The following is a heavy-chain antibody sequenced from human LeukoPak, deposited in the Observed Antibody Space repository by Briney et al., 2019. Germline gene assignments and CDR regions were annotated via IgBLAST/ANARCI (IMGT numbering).Heavy chain of an antibody. Sequence: GGSLRLSCAASGFTVSSNFLSWVRQPPGKGLEWVSDIYSGGSTYYADSVKGRFTISRDNSKNTLYLQMNSLRAEDTAVYYCARADTAMITPDFDFWGQGTLVTVSS. D-gene: IGHD5-18*01. V-gene: IGHV3-53*01. CDR2: IYSGGST. CDR3: ARADTAMITPDFDF. J-gene: IGHJ4*02. CDR1: GFTVSSNF.